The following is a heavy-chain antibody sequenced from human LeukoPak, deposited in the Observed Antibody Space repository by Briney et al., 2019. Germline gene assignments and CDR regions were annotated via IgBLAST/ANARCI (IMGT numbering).Heavy chain of an antibody. D-gene: IGHD7-27*01. J-gene: IGHJ4*02. Sequence: GGSLRLSCAASGFTFSSFAMSWVRQAPGKGLEWVSVISGRGDSTYYADSVKGRFTISRDNAKSTVYLQMNSLRAEDTAVYYCARETGDFDSWGQGTLVIVSS. CDR3: ARETGDFDS. CDR2: ISGRGDST. V-gene: IGHV3-23*01. CDR1: GFTFSSFA.